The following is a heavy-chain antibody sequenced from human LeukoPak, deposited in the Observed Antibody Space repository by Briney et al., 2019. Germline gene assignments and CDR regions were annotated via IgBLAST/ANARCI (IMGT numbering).Heavy chain of an antibody. J-gene: IGHJ4*02. CDR2: ISAYNGNT. Sequence: GASVKVSCKASGYTFTSYGIGWVRQAPGQGPEWMGWISAYNGNTNYAQKLQGRVTMTTDTSTSTAYMELRSLRSDDTAVYYCARDYDILTGRTSFDHWGQGTLVTVSS. CDR1: GYTFTSYG. D-gene: IGHD3-9*01. CDR3: ARDYDILTGRTSFDH. V-gene: IGHV1-18*01.